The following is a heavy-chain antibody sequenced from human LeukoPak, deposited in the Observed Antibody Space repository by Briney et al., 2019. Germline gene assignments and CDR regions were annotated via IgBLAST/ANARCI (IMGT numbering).Heavy chain of an antibody. D-gene: IGHD5-24*01. CDR1: GGSFSGYY. V-gene: IGHV4-31*11. Sequence: PSETLSLTCAVYGGSFSGYYWSWIRQHPGKGLEWIGYIYYSGSTYYNPSLKSRVTISVDTSKNQFSLKLSSVTAADTAVYYCARTHRDGYNYLDYWGQGTLVTVSS. J-gene: IGHJ4*02. CDR2: IYYSGST. CDR3: ARTHRDGYNYLDY.